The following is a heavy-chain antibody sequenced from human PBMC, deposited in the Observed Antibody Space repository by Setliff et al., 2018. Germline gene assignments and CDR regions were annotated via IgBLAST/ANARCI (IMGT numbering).Heavy chain of an antibody. CDR3: IMNMVRPVTGLDC. CDR2: INPSGGST. CDR1: GYTFTSNH. V-gene: IGHV1-46*01. D-gene: IGHD2-8*01. Sequence: ASVKVSCKASGYTFTSNHVHWGRQAPGQGLEWMGTINPSGGSTIYAPDFQGRVTMTWDTSTNIAYMELSGLRYADPAIYYCIMNMVRPVTGLDCWGPGTLVTVSS. J-gene: IGHJ4*02.